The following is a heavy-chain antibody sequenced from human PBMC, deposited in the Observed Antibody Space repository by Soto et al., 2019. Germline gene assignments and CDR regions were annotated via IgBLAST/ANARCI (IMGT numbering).Heavy chain of an antibody. CDR3: AREGITMIVVVNDDAFDI. D-gene: IGHD3-22*01. J-gene: IGHJ3*02. Sequence: ASVKVSCKASGYTFTGYYMHWVRQAPGQGLEWTGWINPNSGGTNYAQKFQGRVTMTRDTSISTAYMELSRLRSDDTAVYYCAREGITMIVVVNDDAFDIWGQGTMVTVSS. CDR2: INPNSGGT. CDR1: GYTFTGYY. V-gene: IGHV1-2*02.